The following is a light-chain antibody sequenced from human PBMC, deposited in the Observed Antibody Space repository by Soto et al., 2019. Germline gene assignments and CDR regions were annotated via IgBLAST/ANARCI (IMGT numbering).Light chain of an antibody. Sequence: IVMTQTPLSSPVTLGQPASISCRSSQSLVHSDGYTYLSWYQLKPGQPPRLLIYRVSNRFSGVPAGFSGIGAAKDFTLRISRVQSEDVGVYFCMQGTQFPPYTFGQGTKLEI. CDR3: MQGTQFPPYT. V-gene: IGKV2-24*01. CDR2: RVS. J-gene: IGKJ2*01. CDR1: QSLVHSDGYTY.